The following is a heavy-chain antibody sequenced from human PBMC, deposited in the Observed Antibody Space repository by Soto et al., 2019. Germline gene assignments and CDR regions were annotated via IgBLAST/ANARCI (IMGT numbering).Heavy chain of an antibody. V-gene: IGHV1-69*13. CDR1: GGTFSSYA. Sequence: ASVKVSCKASGGTFSSYAISWVRQAPGQGLEWMGGIIPIFGTANYAQKFQGRVTITADESTSTAYMELSSLRSEDTAVYYCARGAIFGVVFYYYGMDVWGQGTTVTVSS. CDR2: IIPIFGTA. J-gene: IGHJ6*02. CDR3: ARGAIFGVVFYYYGMDV. D-gene: IGHD3-3*01.